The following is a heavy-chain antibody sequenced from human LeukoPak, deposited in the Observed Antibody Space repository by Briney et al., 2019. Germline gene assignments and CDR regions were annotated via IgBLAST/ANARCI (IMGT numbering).Heavy chain of an antibody. CDR2: ISSGSSYI. Sequence: PAGSLRLSCAASAFTFSDYTMNWVRQAPGKGLEWVSSISSGSSYIYYADSVTGRFTISRDNAENSLYLQMDSLRAEDTAVYYCARDLGSGSSGFDYWGQGTLVTVSS. CDR3: ARDLGSGSSGFDY. V-gene: IGHV3-21*01. D-gene: IGHD3-10*01. J-gene: IGHJ4*02. CDR1: AFTFSDYT.